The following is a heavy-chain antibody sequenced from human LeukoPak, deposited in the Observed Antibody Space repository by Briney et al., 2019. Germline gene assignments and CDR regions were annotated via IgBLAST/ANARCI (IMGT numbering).Heavy chain of an antibody. J-gene: IGHJ4*02. CDR3: AREYSSRWYVWYYFDY. CDR1: GGSFSGYY. Sequence: SETLSLTCAVYGGSFSGYYWSWVRQPPGKGLEWIGEINHSGSTNYNPSLKSRVTISVDTSKNQFSLKLSSVTAADTGVYYCAREYSSRWYVWYYFDYWGQGTLVTVSS. V-gene: IGHV4-34*01. CDR2: INHSGST. D-gene: IGHD6-13*01.